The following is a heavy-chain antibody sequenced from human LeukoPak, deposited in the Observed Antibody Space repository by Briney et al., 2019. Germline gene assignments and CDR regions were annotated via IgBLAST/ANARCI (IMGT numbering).Heavy chain of an antibody. D-gene: IGHD2-2*01. CDR3: ARKYCSSTSCYFPAFDI. CDR1: GYSISSGYY. J-gene: IGHJ3*02. V-gene: IGHV4-38-2*01. Sequence: SETLSLTCAVSGYSISSGYYWGWIRQPPGKGLEWIGSIYHSGSTYYNPSLKSRVTISVDTSKNQFSLKLSSVTAADTAVYYCARKYCSSTSCYFPAFDIWGQRTMVTVSS. CDR2: IYHSGST.